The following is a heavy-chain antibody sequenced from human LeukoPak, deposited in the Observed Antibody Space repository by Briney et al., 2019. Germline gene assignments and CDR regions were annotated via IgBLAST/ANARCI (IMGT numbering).Heavy chain of an antibody. D-gene: IGHD3-16*01. Sequence: GASVTVSFTASGYTFTSYAMHWVRQAPGQRLEWMGWINAGNGNTKYSQKFQGRVTITRDTSASTAYMELSSLRSEDTAVYYCARDQDDYVWGSYTDYWGQGTLVTVSS. CDR1: GYTFTSYA. CDR2: INAGNGNT. V-gene: IGHV1-3*01. CDR3: ARDQDDYVWGSYTDY. J-gene: IGHJ4*02.